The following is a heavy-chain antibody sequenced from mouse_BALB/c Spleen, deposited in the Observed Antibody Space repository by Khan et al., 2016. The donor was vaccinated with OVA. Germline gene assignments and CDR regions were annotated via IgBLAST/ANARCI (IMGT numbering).Heavy chain of an antibody. CDR1: GYTFINYW. CDR3: ARRGLRWDFDY. Sequence: QVQLQQSGAELAKPGASVKMSCKASGYTFINYWILWVKQRPGQGLEWIGYINPSTGYTEYNQNFKDKATLTAANSSSTAYMQLSSQTSEDAAVYYCARRGLRWDFDYWGQGTTLTVSS. D-gene: IGHD1-1*01. V-gene: IGHV1-7*01. CDR2: INPSTGYT. J-gene: IGHJ2*01.